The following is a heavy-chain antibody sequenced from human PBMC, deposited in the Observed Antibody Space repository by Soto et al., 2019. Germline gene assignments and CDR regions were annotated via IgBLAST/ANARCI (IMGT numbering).Heavy chain of an antibody. CDR3: ARDSSGTYLGI. CDR2: IYSSGSP. V-gene: IGHV4-39*01. D-gene: IGHD1-26*01. Sequence: ETLSLTCTVSGASISSSGYYWGWIRQPPGQELEWIASIYSSGSPYYNPSLKSRVTISVNTSKNQFSLKLSSVTAADTAVYYCARDSSGTYLGIWGQGTLVTVSS. J-gene: IGHJ4*02. CDR1: GASISSSGYY.